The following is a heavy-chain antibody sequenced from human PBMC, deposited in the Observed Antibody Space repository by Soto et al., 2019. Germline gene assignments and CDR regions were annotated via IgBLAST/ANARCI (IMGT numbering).Heavy chain of an antibody. CDR2: IYYSGST. CDR1: GGSISSGGYY. V-gene: IGHV4-31*03. CDR3: ARADPDNWFDP. Sequence: QVQLQESGPGLVKPSQSLSLTCTGSGGSISSGGYYWSFIRQHPGKGLEWIGYIYYSGSTYYNPPLKSRVTISVDTSKNQFSLKLSSVTAADTAVYYCARADPDNWFDPWGQGTLVTVSS. J-gene: IGHJ5*02.